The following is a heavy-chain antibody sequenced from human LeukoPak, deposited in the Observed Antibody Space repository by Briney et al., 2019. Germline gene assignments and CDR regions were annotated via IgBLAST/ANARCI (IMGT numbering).Heavy chain of an antibody. CDR2: ISYDGSNK. V-gene: IGHV3-30-3*01. CDR3: VGIAVAGTRNY. D-gene: IGHD6-19*01. Sequence: GGSLRLSCAASGFTFSSYAMHWVRQAPGKGLEWVAVISYDGSNKYYADSVKGRFTISRDNSKNTLYLQMNSLRAEDTAVYYCVGIAVAGTRNYWGQGTLVTVSP. CDR1: GFTFSSYA. J-gene: IGHJ4*02.